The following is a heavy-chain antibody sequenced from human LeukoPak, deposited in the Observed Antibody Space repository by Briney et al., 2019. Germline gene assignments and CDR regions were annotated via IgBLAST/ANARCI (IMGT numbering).Heavy chain of an antibody. CDR2: INPSGGST. J-gene: IGHJ6*02. Sequence: ASVKVSCKASGYTFTSYYMHWVRQAPGQGLEWMGIINPSGGSTSYAQKFQGRVTMTRDTSTSTVYMELSSLRSEDTAVYYCAREPPYCSGGSCYYFNYYYYGMDVWGQGTTVTVSS. CDR1: GYTFTSYY. V-gene: IGHV1-46*01. CDR3: AREPPYCSGGSCYYFNYYYYGMDV. D-gene: IGHD2-15*01.